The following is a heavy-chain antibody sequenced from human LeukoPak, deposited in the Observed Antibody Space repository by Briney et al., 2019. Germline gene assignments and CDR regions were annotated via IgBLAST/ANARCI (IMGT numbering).Heavy chain of an antibody. CDR2: IYYRGST. J-gene: IGHJ6*03. V-gene: IGHV4-59*11. Sequence: SSETLSLTCTVSGASISSHYWCWIRQPPGTGLEWIGDIYYRGSTTYNPSLKSRVSISLDTSRNQFSLNLSSVTAADTAVYYCAILAAPQDYYYYNMDVWGKGTTVTVSS. CDR1: GASISSHY. D-gene: IGHD6-13*01. CDR3: AILAAPQDYYYYNMDV.